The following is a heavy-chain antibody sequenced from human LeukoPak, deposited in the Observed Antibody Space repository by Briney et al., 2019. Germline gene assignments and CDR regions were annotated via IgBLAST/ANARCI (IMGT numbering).Heavy chain of an antibody. CDR2: IYYTGSA. V-gene: IGHV4-59*08. Sequence: SETLSLTYTVSGAPITRYYWSWIRQPPGKGLEWIGYIYYTGSANYNPSLKSRVSISVDTSKNQFSLRLSSVTAADTAVYYCARPAGPPSFAMDVWGQGTTVTVSS. CDR1: GAPITRYY. D-gene: IGHD3-10*01. CDR3: ARPAGPPSFAMDV. J-gene: IGHJ6*02.